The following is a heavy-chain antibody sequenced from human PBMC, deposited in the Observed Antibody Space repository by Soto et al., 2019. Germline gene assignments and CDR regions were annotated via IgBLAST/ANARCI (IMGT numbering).Heavy chain of an antibody. Sequence: PXGSLRLSGTASGFGFSDYDMHGVRQAPGKGLEWVSTIGAARDPYYTGSVKHRFTISRENARNSMFLQMNSVTVGDTAVYYCARAYTGRLPRRADYYYALDVWGQGIMVTVSS. J-gene: IGHJ6*02. CDR1: GFGFSDYD. CDR2: IGAARDP. D-gene: IGHD2-15*01. V-gene: IGHV3-13*05. CDR3: ARAYTGRLPRRADYYYALDV.